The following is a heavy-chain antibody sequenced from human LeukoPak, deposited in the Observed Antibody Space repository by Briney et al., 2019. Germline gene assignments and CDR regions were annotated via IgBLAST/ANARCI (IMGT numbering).Heavy chain of an antibody. CDR2: INPNSGGT. CDR3: ARERIYCSGGSCYSPPYYYYYGMDG. CDR1: GYTFTDYY. Sequence: ASVKVSCKASGYTFTDYYMHWVRQAPGQGLEWMGWINPNSGGTNYAQKFQGRVTMTRDTSISTAYMELSRLRSDDTAVYYCARERIYCSGGSCYSPPYYYYYGMDGWGQGTTVTVSS. V-gene: IGHV1-2*02. D-gene: IGHD2-15*01. J-gene: IGHJ6*02.